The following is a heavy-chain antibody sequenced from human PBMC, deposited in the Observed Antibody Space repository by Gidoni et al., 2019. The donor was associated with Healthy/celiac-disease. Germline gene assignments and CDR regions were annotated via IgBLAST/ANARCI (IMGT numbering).Heavy chain of an antibody. D-gene: IGHD2-2*01. CDR2: IRSKAYGGTT. Sequence: EVQLVESGGGLVQPGRSLRLSCTASGFTFGDYAMSWFRQAPGKGLEWVGFIRSKAYGGTTEYAASVKGRFTISRDDSKSIAYLQMNSLKTEDTAVYYCTRDLRGYCSSTSCPYYYYGMDVWGQGTTVTVSS. CDR3: TRDLRGYCSSTSCPYYYYGMDV. V-gene: IGHV3-49*03. J-gene: IGHJ6*02. CDR1: GFTFGDYA.